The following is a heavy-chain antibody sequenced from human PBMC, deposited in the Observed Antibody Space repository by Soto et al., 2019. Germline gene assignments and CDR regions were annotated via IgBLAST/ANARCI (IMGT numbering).Heavy chain of an antibody. Sequence: LRLSCAASGFTFSDYYMSWIRQAPGKGLEWVSYISSSGSTIYYADSVKGRFTISRDNAKNSLYLQMNSLRAEDTAVYYCATANLLMPSHFDYWGQGTLVTVSS. V-gene: IGHV3-11*01. CDR1: GFTFSDYY. CDR3: ATANLLMPSHFDY. J-gene: IGHJ4*02. D-gene: IGHD2-15*01. CDR2: ISSSGSTI.